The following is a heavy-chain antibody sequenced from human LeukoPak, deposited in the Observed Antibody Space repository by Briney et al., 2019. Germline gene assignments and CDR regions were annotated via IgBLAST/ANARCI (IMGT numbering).Heavy chain of an antibody. CDR2: IESDGTRT. CDR3: VRGGHKLDIETSRYYYGLDV. CDR1: GITLSDYW. V-gene: IGHV3-74*03. Sequence: GGSLRLSCAASGITLSDYWMYWVRQGPGKGLVHVSRIESDGTRTVYADSVKGRFTISRDNAKNTMYLQMNSLRAEDTDVYYCVRGGHKLDIETSRYYYGLDVWGQGTTVTVSS. D-gene: IGHD2-2*03. J-gene: IGHJ6*02.